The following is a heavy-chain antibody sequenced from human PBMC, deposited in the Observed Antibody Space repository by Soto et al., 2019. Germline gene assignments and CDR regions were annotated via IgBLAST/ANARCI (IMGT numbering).Heavy chain of an antibody. J-gene: IGHJ4*02. D-gene: IGHD3-3*01. Sequence: QPGGSLRLSCAASGFTFSSYAMSWVRQAPGKGLEWVSAISGSGGSTYYADSVKGRFTISRDNSKNTLYLQMNSLRAEDTAVYYCAKFGDQDYDFWSGYYPPFDYWGQGTLVTVSS. CDR1: GFTFSSYA. V-gene: IGHV3-23*01. CDR3: AKFGDQDYDFWSGYYPPFDY. CDR2: ISGSGGST.